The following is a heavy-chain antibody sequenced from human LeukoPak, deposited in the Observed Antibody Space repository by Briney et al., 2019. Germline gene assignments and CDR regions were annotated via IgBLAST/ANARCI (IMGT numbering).Heavy chain of an antibody. V-gene: IGHV3-23*01. Sequence: GGSLRLSSAASGFTFSSYAMSWLRQAPGKGLEWVSGISGNAVNIFYADSVKGRFTISRDNSNNTLFLLMNSLRAEDAAVYYCAKRHFDWSTNYYYGMDVWGQGTTVTVSS. D-gene: IGHD3-9*01. CDR1: GFTFSSYA. J-gene: IGHJ6*02. CDR3: AKRHFDWSTNYYYGMDV. CDR2: ISGNAVNI.